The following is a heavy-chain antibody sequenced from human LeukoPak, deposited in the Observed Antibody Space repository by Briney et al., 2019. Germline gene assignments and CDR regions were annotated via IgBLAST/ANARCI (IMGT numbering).Heavy chain of an antibody. CDR1: GFIVSGYW. J-gene: IGHJ4*02. D-gene: IGHD6-13*01. Sequence: PGGSLRLSCAVSGFIVSGYWMTWVRQAPGKGLEGVGNIKQDGSEKNYVDSVKGRFTISRDNAENSLFLQMNSLRVEDTAVYYCAREWQGGIAAAGTRIEGDYWGQGTLVAVSS. V-gene: IGHV3-7*01. CDR2: IKQDGSEK. CDR3: AREWQGGIAAAGTRIEGDY.